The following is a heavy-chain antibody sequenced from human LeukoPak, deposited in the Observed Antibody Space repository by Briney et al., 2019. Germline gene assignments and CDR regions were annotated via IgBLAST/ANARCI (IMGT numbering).Heavy chain of an antibody. D-gene: IGHD6-19*01. J-gene: IGHJ4*02. Sequence: SVKVSCKASGGTFSSYAISWVRQAPGQGLEWMGGIIPIFGTANYAQKFQGRVTITTDESTSTAYMELSSLRSEDTAVYYCARDFIAVAGTIDWGQGTLVTVSS. CDR2: IIPIFGTA. CDR1: GGTFSSYA. CDR3: ARDFIAVAGTID. V-gene: IGHV1-69*05.